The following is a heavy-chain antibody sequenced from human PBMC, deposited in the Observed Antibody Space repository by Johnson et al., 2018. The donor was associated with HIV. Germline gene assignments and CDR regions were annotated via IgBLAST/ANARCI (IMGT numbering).Heavy chain of an antibody. Sequence: MLLVESGGGLIQPGGSLRLSCAASGFTVNSNYMSWVRQAPGKGLEWVSVIYSGGSIYYADSVKGRFSISRDNSKNTLYLQMNSLRVEDTAVYYCAREGAWEVRPGAFDIWGQGTMVTVSS. CDR3: AREGAWEVRPGAFDI. V-gene: IGHV3-66*01. D-gene: IGHD1-26*01. J-gene: IGHJ3*02. CDR1: GFTVNSNY. CDR2: IYSGGSI.